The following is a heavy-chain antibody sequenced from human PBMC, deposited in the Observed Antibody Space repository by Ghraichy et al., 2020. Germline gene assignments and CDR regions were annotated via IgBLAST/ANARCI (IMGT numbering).Heavy chain of an antibody. V-gene: IGHV3-64D*09. J-gene: IGHJ6*02. CDR3: VKTKAERYYDFWSGYYEGASYYYYGMDV. Sequence: LSLTCSASGFTFSSYAMHWVRQAPGKGLEYVSAISSNGGSTYYADSVKGRFTISRDNSKNTLYLQMSSLRAEDTAVYYCVKTKAERYYDFWSGYYEGASYYYYGMDVWGQGTTVTVSS. CDR1: GFTFSSYA. CDR2: ISSNGGST. D-gene: IGHD3-3*01.